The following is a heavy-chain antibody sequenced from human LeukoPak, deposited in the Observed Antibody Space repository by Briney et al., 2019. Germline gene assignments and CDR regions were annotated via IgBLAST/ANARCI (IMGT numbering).Heavy chain of an antibody. CDR2: TSGGGTDT. CDR1: GFIFSSSA. Sequence: GGSLRLSCVGSGFIFSSSAMSWVRQAPGKGLEWVSGTSGGGTDTYYPDSVKGRFTISRDNSKNTLYLQTNSLRAEDTAVYYCARDSTYYDFWSGYSPAGMDVWGQGTTVTVSS. CDR3: ARDSTYYDFWSGYSPAGMDV. D-gene: IGHD3-3*01. V-gene: IGHV3-23*01. J-gene: IGHJ6*02.